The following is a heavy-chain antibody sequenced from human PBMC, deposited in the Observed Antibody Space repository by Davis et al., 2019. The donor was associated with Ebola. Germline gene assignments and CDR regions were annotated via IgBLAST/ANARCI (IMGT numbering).Heavy chain of an antibody. V-gene: IGHV4-39*02. Sequence: PSETLSLTCTVSGGSISSSTYHWVWARRPPGKGLEWIGSIFHTGATYYSPSLKSRVTMFVDTSKNQFSLNVYSVTAADTAIYYCATDILSQPRDWGQGTLVTVSS. J-gene: IGHJ4*02. CDR3: ATDILSQPRD. CDR2: IFHTGAT. CDR1: GGSISSSTYH.